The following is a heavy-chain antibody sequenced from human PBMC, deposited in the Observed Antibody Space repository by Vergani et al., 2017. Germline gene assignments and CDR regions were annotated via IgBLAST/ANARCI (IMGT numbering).Heavy chain of an antibody. CDR3: ASGGHGSENGGALQL. Sequence: EVQLVQSGAEVKKPGESLKISCQAFGYIFSNFWIGWVRQRPGRGLEWMGIIYPGDSEVKSNPTFRGQVIFSVDTSVNTAYLQWRSLQASDTATYFCASGGHGSENGGALQLWGQGTNITVSS. CDR1: GYIFSNFW. CDR2: IYPGDSEV. J-gene: IGHJ3*01. D-gene: IGHD3-10*01. V-gene: IGHV5-51*01.